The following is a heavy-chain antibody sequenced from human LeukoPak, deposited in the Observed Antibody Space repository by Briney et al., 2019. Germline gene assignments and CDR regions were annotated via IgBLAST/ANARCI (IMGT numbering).Heavy chain of an antibody. CDR1: GFTFSSYA. J-gene: IGHJ5*02. CDR3: ARGRPRDAVTQGFVD. Sequence: GGSLRLSCAASGFTFSSYAMHGVRQAPGKGLEGGAVISYDGSNKYYAHSVKGRFTSSRDNSKNTLYLQMNSLRAEDTAVYYCARGRPRDAVTQGFVDWDKGTLVTVSS. D-gene: IGHD5-24*01. CDR2: ISYDGSNK. V-gene: IGHV3-30*04.